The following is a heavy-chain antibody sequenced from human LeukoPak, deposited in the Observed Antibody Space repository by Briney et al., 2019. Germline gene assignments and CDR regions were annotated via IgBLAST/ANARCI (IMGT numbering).Heavy chain of an antibody. J-gene: IGHJ4*02. CDR2: IYSGGTT. V-gene: IGHV3-66*01. CDR3: ARDQYSYAHAAH. D-gene: IGHD5-18*01. Sequence: PGGSLRLSCAASGFTVSSNYMSWVRQAPAKGLEWVSVIYSGGTTYYADSVKGRFTISRDNSKNTLHLQMNSLRAEDTPVYYCARDQYSYAHAAHWGQGTLVTVSS. CDR1: GFTVSSNY.